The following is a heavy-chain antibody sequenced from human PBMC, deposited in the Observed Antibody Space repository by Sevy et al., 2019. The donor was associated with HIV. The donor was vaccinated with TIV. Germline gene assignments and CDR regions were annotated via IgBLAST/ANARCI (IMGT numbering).Heavy chain of an antibody. CDR3: TRLGGLTHYGMDV. J-gene: IGHJ6*02. V-gene: IGHV4-61*01. Sequence: SETLSLTCTVSGGSVTSDTYYWTWIRQPPGKGLEFIGYIYYNVRINYNPSLKSRVTISVDTSKNQFSLKLTSVTAADTAVYYCTRLGGLTHYGMDVWGQGTTVTVSS. CDR1: GGSVTSDTYY. D-gene: IGHD1-26*01. CDR2: IYYNVRI.